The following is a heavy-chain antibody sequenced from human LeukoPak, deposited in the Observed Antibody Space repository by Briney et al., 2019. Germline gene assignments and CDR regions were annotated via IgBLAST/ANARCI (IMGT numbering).Heavy chain of an antibody. CDR3: TSGTEIQLWSQDY. J-gene: IGHJ4*02. D-gene: IGHD5-18*01. Sequence: GGSLILSCAASGFTFDARAMHWVRQAPGKGLEWVSLISGDGRSTFYADSVRGRFTISRDNSKNSLYLQMNSLRTEDAALYYCTSGTEIQLWSQDYWGQGTLVTVSS. CDR2: ISGDGRST. V-gene: IGHV3-43*02. CDR1: GFTFDARA.